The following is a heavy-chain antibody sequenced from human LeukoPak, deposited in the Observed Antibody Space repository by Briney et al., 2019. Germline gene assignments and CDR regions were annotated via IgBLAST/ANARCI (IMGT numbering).Heavy chain of an antibody. Sequence: ASVKVSCKASGYTFTSYGISWVRQAPGQGLEWMGWISAYNGNTNYAQKLQGRVTMTTVTSTSTAYMELRSLRSDDTAVYYCAREGAWGFGGVIPYYFDYWGQGTLVTVSS. D-gene: IGHD3-16*02. J-gene: IGHJ4*02. CDR2: ISAYNGNT. V-gene: IGHV1-18*01. CDR1: GYTFTSYG. CDR3: AREGAWGFGGVIPYYFDY.